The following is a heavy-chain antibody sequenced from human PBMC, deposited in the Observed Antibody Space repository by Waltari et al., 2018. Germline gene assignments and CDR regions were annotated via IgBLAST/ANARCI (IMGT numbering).Heavy chain of an antibody. CDR3: ASGVSGSYDAYFDY. CDR2: IYYSGST. D-gene: IGHD1-26*01. Sequence: QLQLQESGPGLVKPSETLSLTCTVSGGSISSSSYYWGWIRQPPGKGLEWIGSIYYSGSTYYNPSLKSRVTISVDTSKNQFSLKLSSVTAADTAVYYCASGVSGSYDAYFDYWGQGTLVTVSS. V-gene: IGHV4-39*07. J-gene: IGHJ4*02. CDR1: GGSISSSSYY.